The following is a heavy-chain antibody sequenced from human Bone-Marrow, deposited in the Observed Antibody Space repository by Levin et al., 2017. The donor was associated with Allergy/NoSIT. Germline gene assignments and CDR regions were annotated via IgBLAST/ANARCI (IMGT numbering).Heavy chain of an antibody. CDR1: GITFNNYT. Sequence: LSLTCAASGITFNNYTLTWVRQAPGKGLEWVSSISSKSTYIHYADSVKGRFTISRDNAKKSLYLQMNSLRAEDTAIYYCASRITAPGGLDVWGQGTTVTVSS. V-gene: IGHV3-21*01. D-gene: IGHD3-3*01. CDR2: ISSKSTYI. CDR3: ASRITAPGGLDV. J-gene: IGHJ6*02.